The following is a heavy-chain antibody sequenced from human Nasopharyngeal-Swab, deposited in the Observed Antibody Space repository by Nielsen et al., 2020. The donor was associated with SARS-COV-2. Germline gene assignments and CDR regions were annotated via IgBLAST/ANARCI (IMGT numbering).Heavy chain of an antibody. V-gene: IGHV1-46*01. J-gene: IGHJ4*02. CDR3: ARDKQGNDY. CDR1: AYTFISYY. Sequence: ASVQVSCTASAYTFISYYMHWLRQAPGQGLEWMGIINPSGGSTSYAQKFQGRVTMTRDTSTSTVYMELSSLRSEDTAVYCCARDKQGNDYWGQGTLVTVSS. D-gene: IGHD3-10*01. CDR2: INPSGGST.